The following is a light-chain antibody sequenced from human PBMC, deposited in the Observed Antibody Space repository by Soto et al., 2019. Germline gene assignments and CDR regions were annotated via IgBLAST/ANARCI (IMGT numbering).Light chain of an antibody. Sequence: EIVMTQSPATLSLSPGERATLSCRARQSVSSNLAWYQQKPGQAPRLLIYGASTRATGIPARFSGSGSGTEFTLTISSLQSEDFAVYYCQQYNNWPPEKTFGQGTKVEIK. CDR3: QQYNNWPPEKT. J-gene: IGKJ1*01. CDR1: QSVSSN. V-gene: IGKV3-15*01. CDR2: GAS.